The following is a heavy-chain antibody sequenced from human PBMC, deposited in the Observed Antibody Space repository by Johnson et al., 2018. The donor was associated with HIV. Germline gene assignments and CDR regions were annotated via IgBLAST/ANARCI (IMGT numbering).Heavy chain of an antibody. CDR2: ISYDGNNK. CDR1: GFTFSSYG. Sequence: QVQLVESGGGVVQPGRSLRLSCVASGFTFSSYGMHWVRQAPGKGLEWVAVISYDGNNKYYADSVKGRVTIYRDNSKNTLYLQMNSLRPEDTAVYYCARDRAIVVAYDAFDIWGQGTMVTVSS. D-gene: IGHD3-22*01. V-gene: IGHV3-30*03. J-gene: IGHJ3*02. CDR3: ARDRAIVVAYDAFDI.